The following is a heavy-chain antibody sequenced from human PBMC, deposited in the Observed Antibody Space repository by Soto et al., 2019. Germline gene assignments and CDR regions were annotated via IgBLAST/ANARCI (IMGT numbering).Heavy chain of an antibody. V-gene: IGHV5-51*01. Sequence: PGESLKISCKGSGYSFTSYWIGWVRQMPGKGLEWMGIIYPGDSDTRYSPSFQGQVTISADKSISTAYLQWSSLKASDTAMYYCARLRYCSSTSCYTPFDIWVQGTMVTVSS. D-gene: IGHD2-2*02. CDR1: GYSFTSYW. J-gene: IGHJ3*02. CDR2: IYPGDSDT. CDR3: ARLRYCSSTSCYTPFDI.